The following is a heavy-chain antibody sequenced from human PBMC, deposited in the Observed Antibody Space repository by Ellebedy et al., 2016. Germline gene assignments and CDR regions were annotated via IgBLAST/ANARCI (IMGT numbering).Heavy chain of an antibody. CDR1: GFTFSSYG. CDR3: ARGTMVRGVIITVGYYFDY. CDR2: IWYDGSNK. D-gene: IGHD3-10*01. V-gene: IGHV3-33*01. J-gene: IGHJ4*02. Sequence: GGSLRLSCAASGFTFSSYGMHRVRQAPGKGLEWVAVIWYDGSNKYYADSVKGRFTISRDNSKNTLYLQMNSLRAEDTAVYYCARGTMVRGVIITVGYYFDYWGQGTLVTVSS.